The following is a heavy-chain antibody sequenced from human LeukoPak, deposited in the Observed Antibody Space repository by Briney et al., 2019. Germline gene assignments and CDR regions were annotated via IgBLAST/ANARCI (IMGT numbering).Heavy chain of an antibody. J-gene: IGHJ4*02. CDR3: ARQKRGYSSAIDY. CDR2: IIPIFGTA. V-gene: IGHV1-69*13. D-gene: IGHD6-19*01. CDR1: GGTFSSYA. Sequence: GASAKVSCKASGGTFSSYAISWVRQAPGQGLEWMGGIIPIFGTANYAQKFQGRVTITADESTSTAYMELSSLRSEDTAVYYCARQKRGYSSAIDYWGQGTLVTVSS.